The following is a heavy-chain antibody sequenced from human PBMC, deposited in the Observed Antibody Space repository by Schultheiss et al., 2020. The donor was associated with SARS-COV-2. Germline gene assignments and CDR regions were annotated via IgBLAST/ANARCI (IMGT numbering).Heavy chain of an antibody. Sequence: AGSLRLSCAASGFTFSSYAMSWIRQAPGKGLEWVSYISSSGSTIYYADSVKGRFTISRDNAKNSLYLQMNSLRAEDTAVYYCARDVLVGARWYYYMDVWGKGTTVTVSS. CDR2: ISSSGSTI. CDR3: ARDVLVGARWYYYMDV. J-gene: IGHJ6*03. D-gene: IGHD1-26*01. CDR1: GFTFSSYA. V-gene: IGHV3-11*01.